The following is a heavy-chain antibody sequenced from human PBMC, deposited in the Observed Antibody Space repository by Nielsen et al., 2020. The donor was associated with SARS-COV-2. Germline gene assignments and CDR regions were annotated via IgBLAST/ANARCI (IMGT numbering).Heavy chain of an antibody. CDR3: ARVRLTVRVEWCDH. J-gene: IGHJ5*02. V-gene: IGHV3-21*01. Sequence: GESLKISCAASGFTFSSYSMNWVRQAPGKGLEWVSSIRSSSSDIYYADSVKGRFTISRDNAKNSLYLQMNSLRAEDTAVYCGARVRLTVRVEWCDHRGQGTLVTVSS. D-gene: IGHD5-18*01. CDR1: GFTFSSYS. CDR2: IRSSSSDI.